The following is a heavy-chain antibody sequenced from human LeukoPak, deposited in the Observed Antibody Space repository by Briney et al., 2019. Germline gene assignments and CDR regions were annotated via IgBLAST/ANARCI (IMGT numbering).Heavy chain of an antibody. Sequence: GASVKVSCKASSYTFTSYGISWVRQAPGQGLEWMGWISAYNGNTNYAQKLQGRVTMTTDTSTSTAYMELRSLRSDDTAVYYCATDMGMYSSSWYTWRIWGQGTMVTVSS. CDR1: SYTFTSYG. D-gene: IGHD6-13*01. V-gene: IGHV1-18*01. J-gene: IGHJ3*02. CDR2: ISAYNGNT. CDR3: ATDMGMYSSSWYTWRI.